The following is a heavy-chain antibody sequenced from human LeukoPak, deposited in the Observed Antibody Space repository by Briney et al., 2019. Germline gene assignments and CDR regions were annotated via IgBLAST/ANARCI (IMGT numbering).Heavy chain of an antibody. Sequence: PGGSLRLSCAASGFTFSSYSMNWVRQAPGKGLEWVSSISSSSSYIYYADSVKGRFTISRDNAKNSLYLQMNSLRAEDTAVYYCARDCSSTSCYYGMDVWGQGTTVTVSS. CDR3: ARDCSSTSCYYGMDV. D-gene: IGHD2-2*01. J-gene: IGHJ6*02. CDR2: ISSSSSYI. V-gene: IGHV3-21*01. CDR1: GFTFSSYS.